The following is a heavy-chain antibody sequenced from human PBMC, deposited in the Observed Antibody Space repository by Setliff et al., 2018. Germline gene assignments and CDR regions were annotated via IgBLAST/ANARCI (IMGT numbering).Heavy chain of an antibody. Sequence: GGSLRLSCAASGFNFRNYWMTWVRQAPGKGLEWVGRIKSKTDGGTTDYAAPVKGRFTISRDDSKNTLYLQMNSLETEDTAVYYCSTLTTVTTSPLWGQGTLVTVSS. CDR1: GFNFRNYW. CDR2: IKSKTDGGTT. D-gene: IGHD4-17*01. J-gene: IGHJ4*02. V-gene: IGHV3-15*01. CDR3: STLTTVTTSPL.